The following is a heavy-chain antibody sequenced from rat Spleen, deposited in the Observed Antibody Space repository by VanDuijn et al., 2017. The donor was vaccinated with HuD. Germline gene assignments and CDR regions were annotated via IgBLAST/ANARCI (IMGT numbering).Heavy chain of an antibody. J-gene: IGHJ1*01. D-gene: IGHD1-2*01. V-gene: IGHV5-20*01. Sequence: EVRLVESGGGLVQPGRSLKLSCVASGFTFSDYYMAWVRQAPTKGLEWVASISYDGSSAYYRDSVKGRFTISRDNAKNTQYLQMDSLRSEDTATYYCARDYSNYFPYWYFDFWGPGTMVTVSS. CDR1: GFTFSDYY. CDR2: ISYDGSSA. CDR3: ARDYSNYFPYWYFDF.